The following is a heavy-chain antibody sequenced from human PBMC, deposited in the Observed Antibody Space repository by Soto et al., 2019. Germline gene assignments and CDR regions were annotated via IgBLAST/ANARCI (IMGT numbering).Heavy chain of an antibody. Sequence: SVKVSCKASGGTFSSYAISWVRQAPGQGLEWMGGIIPIFGTANYAQKFQGRVTITADESTSTAYMELSSLRSEDTAVYYCARDEDYGDYAPESWGMDVWGQGTTVTVSS. CDR2: IIPIFGTA. CDR1: GGTFSSYA. J-gene: IGHJ6*02. V-gene: IGHV1-69*13. D-gene: IGHD4-17*01. CDR3: ARDEDYGDYAPESWGMDV.